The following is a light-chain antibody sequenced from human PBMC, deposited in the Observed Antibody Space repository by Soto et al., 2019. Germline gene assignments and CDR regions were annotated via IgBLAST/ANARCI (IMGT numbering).Light chain of an antibody. J-gene: IGLJ2*01. CDR1: SGHSRND. V-gene: IGLV4-69*01. CDR3: QTWGSAIRV. Sequence: QLVLTQSPSASASLGASVKLTCTLSSGHSRNDIAWHQQQPEKGPRYLMRLNSDGSHNKGDGIPDRFSGSSSGAERYLTISSLQSEDEADYYCQTWGSAIRVFGGGTKLTVL. CDR2: LNSDGSH.